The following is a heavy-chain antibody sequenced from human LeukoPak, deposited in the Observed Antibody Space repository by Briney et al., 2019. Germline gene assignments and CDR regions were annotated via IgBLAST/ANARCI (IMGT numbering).Heavy chain of an antibody. V-gene: IGHV1-8*02. CDR2: MNPNSGNT. Sequence: GSVKVSCKASGYTFTSYGISWVRQATGQGLEWMGWMNPNSGNTGYAQKFQGRVTMTRNTSISTAYMELSRLRSDDTAVYYCARAGIWDYSDSSGYHNGAFDIWGQGTMVTVSS. CDR1: GYTFTSYG. J-gene: IGHJ3*02. D-gene: IGHD3-22*01. CDR3: ARAGIWDYSDSSGYHNGAFDI.